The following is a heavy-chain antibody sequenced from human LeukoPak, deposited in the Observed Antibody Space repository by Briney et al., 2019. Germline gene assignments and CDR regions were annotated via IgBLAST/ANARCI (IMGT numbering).Heavy chain of an antibody. CDR3: ARASGYSYGFGLSDAFDI. J-gene: IGHJ3*02. D-gene: IGHD5-18*01. CDR1: GFTFSSYS. Sequence: GGSLRLSCAASGFTFSSYSMNWVRQAPGKGLEWVSSISSSSSYIYYADSMKGRFTISRDNAKNSLYLQMNSLRAEDTAVYYCARASGYSYGFGLSDAFDIWGQGTMVTVSS. V-gene: IGHV3-21*01. CDR2: ISSSSSYI.